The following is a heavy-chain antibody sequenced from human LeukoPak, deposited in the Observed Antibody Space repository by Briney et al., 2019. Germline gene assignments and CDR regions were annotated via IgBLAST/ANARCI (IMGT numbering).Heavy chain of an antibody. D-gene: IGHD3-3*01. CDR3: AGGPTYYDFWSGYPKGGNAFDI. CDR1: GGSISTYY. J-gene: IGHJ3*02. V-gene: IGHV4-59*08. Sequence: KPSETLSLTCIVSGGSISTYYWSWIRQPPGKGLEWIGYIYYSGSTNYNPSLKSRVTISVDTSKNQFSLKLSSVTAADTAVYYCAGGPTYYDFWSGYPKGGNAFDIWGQGTMVTVSS. CDR2: IYYSGST.